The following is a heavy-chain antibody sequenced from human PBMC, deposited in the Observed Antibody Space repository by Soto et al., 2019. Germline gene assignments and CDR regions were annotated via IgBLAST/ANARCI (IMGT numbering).Heavy chain of an antibody. J-gene: IGHJ6*02. D-gene: IGHD3-9*01. CDR1: GFTFTSSA. CDR2: IVVGSGNT. CDR3: AAGLRYFDWLPYYYYGMDV. V-gene: IGHV1-58*01. Sequence: ASVKVSCKASGFTFTSSAVQWVRQARGQRLEWIGWIVVGSGNTNYAQKFQERVTITRDMSTSTAYMELSSLRSEDTAVYYCAAGLRYFDWLPYYYYGMDVWGQGTTVTSP.